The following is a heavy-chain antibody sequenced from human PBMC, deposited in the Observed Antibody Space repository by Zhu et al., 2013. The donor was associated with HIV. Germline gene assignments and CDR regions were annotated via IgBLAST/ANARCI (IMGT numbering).Heavy chain of an antibody. CDR1: GGTFRHYA. D-gene: IGHD3-10*01. CDR2: IIPIFGSA. CDR3: ARGGGLVVRGVNPFDAFDI. J-gene: IGHJ3*02. Sequence: QVQLVQSGTEVKKPGSSVRLSCRASGGTFRHYAIHWVRQAPPYGPVWMGGIIPIFGSANYAQRFQGRVTITADESTRTAYMELSTLRSEDTAVYYCARGGGLVVRGVNPFDAFDIWGQGTMVTVSS. V-gene: IGHV1-69*01.